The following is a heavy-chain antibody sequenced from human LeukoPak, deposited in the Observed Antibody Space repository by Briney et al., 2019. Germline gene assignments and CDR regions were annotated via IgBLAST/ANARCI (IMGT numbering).Heavy chain of an antibody. J-gene: IGHJ4*02. Sequence: SETLSLTCTVSGGSISYYYWSWIRQPAGGGLEWIGRIYISGSTNYNPFLKSRVTISIDKSNNQFFLKLNSVTAADTAVYYCARESPTYSSGWYKDFWGQGTLVTVSS. CDR2: IYISGST. V-gene: IGHV4-4*07. CDR3: ARESPTYSSGWYKDF. D-gene: IGHD6-19*01. CDR1: GGSISYYY.